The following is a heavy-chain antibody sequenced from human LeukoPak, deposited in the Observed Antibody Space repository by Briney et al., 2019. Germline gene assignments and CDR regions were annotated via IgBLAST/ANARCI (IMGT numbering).Heavy chain of an antibody. Sequence: GGSLRLSCAASGFTFSSYGMHWVRQAPGKGLEWVAVISYDGSNKYYADSVKGRFTISRDNSKNTLYLQMNSLRAEDTAVYYCARGPGIAVAYIWGQGTMVTVSS. CDR1: GFTFSSYG. V-gene: IGHV3-30*03. D-gene: IGHD6-19*01. CDR2: ISYDGSNK. CDR3: ARGPGIAVAYI. J-gene: IGHJ3*02.